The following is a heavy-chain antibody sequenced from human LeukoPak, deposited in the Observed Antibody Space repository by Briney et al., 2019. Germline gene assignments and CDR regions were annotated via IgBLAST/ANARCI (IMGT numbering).Heavy chain of an antibody. V-gene: IGHV4-39*01. J-gene: IGHJ4*02. D-gene: IGHD5-12*01. CDR1: GGSISSSSYY. CDR3: ATWGVATNYFDY. Sequence: SETLSLTCTVSGGSISSSSYYWGWIRQPPGKGLEWIGSIYYSGSTYYNPSLKSRVTISVGTSKNQFSLKLSSVTAADTAVYYCATWGVATNYFDYWGQGTLVTVSS. CDR2: IYYSGST.